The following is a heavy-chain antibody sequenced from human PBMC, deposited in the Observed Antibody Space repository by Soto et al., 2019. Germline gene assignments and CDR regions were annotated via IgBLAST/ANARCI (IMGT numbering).Heavy chain of an antibody. V-gene: IGHV1-8*01. CDR3: ARLKQDYAVA. Sequence: QVQLVQSGAEVKKPGASVKVSCKASGYTFTSYDINWVRLATGQGLEWMGWMNPNSGNTAYAQKFQGRVTMTRNSSISTGYMELSSLRSEDTGVYYCARLKQDYAVAWGQGTLVTVSS. CDR1: GYTFTSYD. D-gene: IGHD3-16*01. J-gene: IGHJ5*02. CDR2: MNPNSGNT.